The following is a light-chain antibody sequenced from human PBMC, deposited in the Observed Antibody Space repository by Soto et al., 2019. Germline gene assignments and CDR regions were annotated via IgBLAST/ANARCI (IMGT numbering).Light chain of an antibody. Sequence: SYELAQAPSVSVAPGQTARITCGGDNIGSKSVHWYQQKPGKAPVLVIYDDSDRPSGIPERFSGSNSGTTATLTISRVEAGDEADFYCQVWDPGLDHRGVFGGGTKLTVL. CDR3: QVWDPGLDHRGV. CDR2: DDS. J-gene: IGLJ3*02. CDR1: NIGSKS. V-gene: IGLV3-21*02.